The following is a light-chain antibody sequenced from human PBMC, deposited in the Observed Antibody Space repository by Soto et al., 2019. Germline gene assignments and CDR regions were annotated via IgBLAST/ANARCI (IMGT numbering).Light chain of an antibody. CDR1: QDINRY. Sequence: DIQLTQSPSSLSASVGDRVTITCQASQDINRYVNWYQQQLGKAPKLLMFDAATLESGVPSRFSGSVSGTGFTLTISSLQPEDFATYFCQQYDSLPPTFGGGTKVDIK. CDR2: DAA. J-gene: IGKJ4*01. CDR3: QQYDSLPPT. V-gene: IGKV1-33*01.